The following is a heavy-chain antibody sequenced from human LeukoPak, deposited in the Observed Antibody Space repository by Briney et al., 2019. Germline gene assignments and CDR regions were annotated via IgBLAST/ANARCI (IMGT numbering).Heavy chain of an antibody. D-gene: IGHD2-15*01. Sequence: GGSLRLSCAASGFTFSTYWMTWVRQAPGKGLEWVADIKEDGSQKYYVDSVKGRFTISRDNAKNSLYLQMDSLRAEDTAVYYCARDTGCAGGTCFSFYDYWGQGTLVTVSS. CDR1: GFTFSTYW. J-gene: IGHJ4*02. CDR2: IKEDGSQK. V-gene: IGHV3-7*01. CDR3: ARDTGCAGGTCFSFYDY.